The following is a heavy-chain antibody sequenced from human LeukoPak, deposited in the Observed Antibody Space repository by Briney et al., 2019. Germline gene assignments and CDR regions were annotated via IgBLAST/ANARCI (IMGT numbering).Heavy chain of an antibody. V-gene: IGHV1-2*02. Sequence: ASVKVSCKASGYTFNGYYMHWVRQAPGQGPEWMGLINPNSGGTKYAQKFQGRVTMTWDTSISTAYMELSSLRSDDTAVYYCARGGSGTPRPNFDHWGQGNLVTVSS. CDR1: GYTFNGYY. CDR2: INPNSGGT. CDR3: ARGGSGTPRPNFDH. J-gene: IGHJ4*02. D-gene: IGHD1-26*01.